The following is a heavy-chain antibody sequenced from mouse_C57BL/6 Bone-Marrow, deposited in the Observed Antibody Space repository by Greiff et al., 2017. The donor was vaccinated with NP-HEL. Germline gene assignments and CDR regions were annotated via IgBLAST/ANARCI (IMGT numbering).Heavy chain of an antibody. J-gene: IGHJ3*01. Sequence: QVQLQQPGAELVRPGTSVKLSCKASGYTFTSYWMHWVKQRPGQGLEWIGVIDPSDSYTNYNQKFKGKATLTVDTSSSTAYMQLSSLTSDDAAVYYCTRDVYDWFAYWGQGTLVTVSA. CDR1: GYTFTSYW. CDR3: TRDVYDWFAY. V-gene: IGHV1-59*01. D-gene: IGHD2-2*01. CDR2: IDPSDSYT.